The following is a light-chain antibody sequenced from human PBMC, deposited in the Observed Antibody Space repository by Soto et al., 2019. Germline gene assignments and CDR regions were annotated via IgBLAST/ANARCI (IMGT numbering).Light chain of an antibody. Sequence: QSALTQPASVSGSPGQSITISCTGTSSDIGRYNIVSWYQQHPGKPPKLMIYEATKRPSGVSNRFSGSKSGNTASLTISGLQAEDEADYYCSLYASTNTFMFGGGTKLTVL. CDR2: EAT. V-gene: IGLV2-23*02. CDR3: SLYASTNTFM. J-gene: IGLJ3*02. CDR1: SSDIGRYNI.